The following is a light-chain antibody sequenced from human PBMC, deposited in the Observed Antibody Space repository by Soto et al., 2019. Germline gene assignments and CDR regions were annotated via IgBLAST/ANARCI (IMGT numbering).Light chain of an antibody. CDR1: SGHSSYA. J-gene: IGLJ3*02. Sequence: QLVLTQSPSASASLGASVKLTCTLSSGHSSYAIAWHQQQPEKGPRYLMKLNSDGSHSKGDGIPDRFSGSSSGAECYLTISSLQSEDEADYYCQTWGTGKGVFGGGTKVTVL. CDR2: LNSDGSH. CDR3: QTWGTGKGV. V-gene: IGLV4-69*01.